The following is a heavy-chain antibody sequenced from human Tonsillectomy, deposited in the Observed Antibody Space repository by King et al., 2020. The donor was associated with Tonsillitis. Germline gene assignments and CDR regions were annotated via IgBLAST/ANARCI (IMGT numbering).Heavy chain of an antibody. D-gene: IGHD3-10*01. CDR1: GFPFSSYP. CDR2: ISGSGGCT. CDR3: AKGVITMVRGANPDY. J-gene: IGHJ4*02. V-gene: IGHV3-23*04. Sequence: VQLVESGGGLVQPGGSLRLSCAASGFPFSSYPMTWVRQAPGKGLEWVSTISGSGGCTYYADSVKGRFAVSRDNSKNTLYLQMNSLRAGDTAVYYCAKGVITMVRGANPDYWGQGTLVTVSS.